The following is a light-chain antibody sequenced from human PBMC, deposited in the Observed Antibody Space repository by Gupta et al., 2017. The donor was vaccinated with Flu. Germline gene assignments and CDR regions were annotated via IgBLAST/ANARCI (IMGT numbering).Light chain of an antibody. J-gene: IGKJ4*01. V-gene: IGKV1-27*01. CDR3: QKFNGSPLS. CDR1: QGIRDA. Sequence: PSSLSASVGDRITITCRASQGIRDALGWYQHKPGNGPSLLIYAASTLQRGVPSRFRGSGSGTEFTLTISGLQPEDFATYYCQKFNGSPLSFGGGTKVEI. CDR2: AAS.